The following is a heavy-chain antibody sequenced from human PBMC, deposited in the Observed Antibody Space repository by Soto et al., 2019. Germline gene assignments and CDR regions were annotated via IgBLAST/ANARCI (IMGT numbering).Heavy chain of an antibody. CDR1: GFTFSSYG. V-gene: IGHV3-30*03. CDR2: ISYDGSNK. J-gene: IGHJ3*02. D-gene: IGHD3-3*01. CDR3: ARPAGLFGVVTDAFDI. Sequence: GGSLRLSCAASGFTFSSYGMHWVRQAPGKGLEWVAVISYDGSNKYYADSVKGRFTISRDNSKNTLYLQMNSLRAEDTALYYCARPAGLFGVVTDAFDIWGQGTMVTVSS.